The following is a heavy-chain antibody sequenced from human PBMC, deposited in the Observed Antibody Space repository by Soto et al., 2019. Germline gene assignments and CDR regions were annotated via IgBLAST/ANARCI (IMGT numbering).Heavy chain of an antibody. CDR3: ARDMRDILTGPQAGYYYGMDV. CDR1: GFTFSSYA. Sequence: PGGSLRLSCAASGFTFSSYAMHWVRQAPGKGLEWVAVISYDGSNKYYADSVKGRFTISRDNSKNTLYLQMNSLRAEDTAVYYCARDMRDILTGPQAGYYYGMDVWGQGTTVTVSS. D-gene: IGHD3-9*01. J-gene: IGHJ6*02. CDR2: ISYDGSNK. V-gene: IGHV3-30-3*01.